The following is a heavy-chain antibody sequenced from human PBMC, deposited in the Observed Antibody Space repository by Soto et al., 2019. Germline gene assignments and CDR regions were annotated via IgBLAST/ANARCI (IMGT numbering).Heavy chain of an antibody. CDR2: IWNDGSNK. CDR1: GFTFSSHG. D-gene: IGHD3-10*01. V-gene: IGHV3-33*01. J-gene: IGHJ2*01. CDR3: ARDAGSGIWYFDL. Sequence: QVQLVESGGGVVQPGRSLRLSCAASGFTFSSHGIHWVRQAPGKGLEWVAVIWNDGSNKYYVDSVKGRFSISRDNSKNTLYLHMNSLRVEDTAVYYCARDAGSGIWYFDLWGRGTLVTVSS.